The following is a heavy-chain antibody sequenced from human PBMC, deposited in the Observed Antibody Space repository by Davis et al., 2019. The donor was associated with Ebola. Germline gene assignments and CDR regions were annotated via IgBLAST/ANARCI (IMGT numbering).Heavy chain of an antibody. Sequence: PGGSLRLSCAASGFTFSSYAMSWVRQAPGKGLEWVSYISSSGSTIYYADSVKGRFTISRDNAKNSLYLQMNSLRAEDTAVYYCARLQRITIFGVITASEYWGQGTLVNVSS. CDR1: GFTFSSYA. CDR3: ARLQRITIFGVITASEY. CDR2: ISSSGSTI. V-gene: IGHV3-48*03. J-gene: IGHJ4*02. D-gene: IGHD3-3*01.